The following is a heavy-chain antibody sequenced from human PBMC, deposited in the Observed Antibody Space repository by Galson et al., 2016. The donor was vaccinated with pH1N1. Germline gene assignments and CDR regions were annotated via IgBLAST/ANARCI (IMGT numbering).Heavy chain of an antibody. Sequence: SVKVSCKASGGTFSNSAVSWVRQAPGQGLEWMGGIIPIFGTTNYAQKIQGRVTTTADQITSTSYMELSSLRSEDTAIYYCASPAIVRGVVYYHYGMDVWGQGTTVTVSS. CDR1: GGTFSNSA. D-gene: IGHD3-10*01. J-gene: IGHJ6*02. CDR2: IIPIFGTT. V-gene: IGHV1-69*13. CDR3: ASPAIVRGVVYYHYGMDV.